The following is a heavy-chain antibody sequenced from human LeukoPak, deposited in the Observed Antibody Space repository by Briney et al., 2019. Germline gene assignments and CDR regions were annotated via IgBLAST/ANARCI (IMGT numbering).Heavy chain of an antibody. Sequence: ASVKVSCKTSGYTFTNYGVSWVRQAPGQGLEWMGWISAYNGYTNYAQKLQGRVTMTTDTSTSTAYMELRSLISDDAAVYYCARGGDYGDYWGLYWGQGTLVTVSS. V-gene: IGHV1-18*01. CDR3: ARGGDYGDYWGLY. CDR1: GYTFTNYG. J-gene: IGHJ4*02. D-gene: IGHD4-17*01. CDR2: ISAYNGYT.